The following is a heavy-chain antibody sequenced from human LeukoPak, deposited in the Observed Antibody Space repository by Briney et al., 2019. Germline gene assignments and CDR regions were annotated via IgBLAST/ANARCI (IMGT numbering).Heavy chain of an antibody. V-gene: IGHV1-46*03. CDR2: INPSGGST. CDR1: GYTFTSYY. Sequence: ASVKVSCKASGYTFTSYYMHWVRRAPGQGLEWMGIINPSGGSTSYAQKFQGRVTMTRDTSTSTVYMELSSLRSEDTAVYYCARDGSVENLEWPDFDYWGQGTLVTVSS. D-gene: IGHD3-3*01. J-gene: IGHJ4*02. CDR3: ARDGSVENLEWPDFDY.